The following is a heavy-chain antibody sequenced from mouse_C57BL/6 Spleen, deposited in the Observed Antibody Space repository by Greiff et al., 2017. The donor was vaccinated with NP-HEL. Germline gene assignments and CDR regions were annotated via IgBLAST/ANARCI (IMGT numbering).Heavy chain of an antibody. Sequence: VQLQQSGAELARPGASVKLSCKASGYTFTSYGISWVKQRTGQGLAWIGELYPRSGNTYYNEKFKGKATLTADKSSSTAYMELRSLTSEDSAVYFCAREHGVDYWGQGTTLTVSS. CDR3: AREHGVDY. CDR2: LYPRSGNT. CDR1: GYTFTSYG. J-gene: IGHJ2*01. V-gene: IGHV1-81*01.